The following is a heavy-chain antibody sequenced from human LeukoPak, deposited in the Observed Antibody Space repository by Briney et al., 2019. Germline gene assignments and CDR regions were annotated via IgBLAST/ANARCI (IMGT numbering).Heavy chain of an antibody. CDR3: ARGGSGSYIDAFDI. CDR2: IYHSGNP. D-gene: IGHD3-10*01. J-gene: IGHJ3*02. CDR1: GCSISSGYY. Sequence: SETLSLTCTGSGCSISSGYYWGLIRQPPGKGLEWIGCIYHSGNPYYNPSLKSRVTISVDTSKNQFSLKLTSVTAADTAVYYCARGGSGSYIDAFDIWGQGTMVTVSS. V-gene: IGHV4-38-2*02.